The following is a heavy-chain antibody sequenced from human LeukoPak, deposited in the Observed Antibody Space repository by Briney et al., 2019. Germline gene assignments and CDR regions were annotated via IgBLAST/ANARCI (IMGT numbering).Heavy chain of an antibody. V-gene: IGHV1-18*01. J-gene: IGHJ3*02. CDR2: ISAYNGNT. CDR3: ARGGPAADDSFDI. CDR1: GYTFTSYG. D-gene: IGHD6-25*01. Sequence: GASVKVSCKASGYTFTSYGISWVRQAPGQGLEWMGWISAYNGNTNYAQKLQGRVTMTRNTSISTAYMALSSPRSEHTALPYSARGGPAADDSFDIWGQGKMVTVSS.